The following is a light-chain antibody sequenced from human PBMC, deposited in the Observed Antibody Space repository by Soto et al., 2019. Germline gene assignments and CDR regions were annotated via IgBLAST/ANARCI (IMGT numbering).Light chain of an antibody. J-gene: IGLJ3*02. CDR2: GNS. V-gene: IGLV1-40*01. Sequence: QSVLTQPHSVSGAPGQRVTISCTGSSSNIGAGYDVHWYQQLPGTAPKLLSYGNSNRPSGVPDRFSGSKSGTSASLAITGLQAEDEADYYCQSYDSRLSGWVFGGGTKLTVL. CDR1: SSNIGAGYD. CDR3: QSYDSRLSGWV.